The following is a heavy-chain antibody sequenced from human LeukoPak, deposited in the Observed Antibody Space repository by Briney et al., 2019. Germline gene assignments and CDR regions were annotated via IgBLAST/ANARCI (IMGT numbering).Heavy chain of an antibody. CDR1: GFTFTNYA. CDR2: VTGPGDTT. Sequence: GGSLRLSCATSGFTFTNYAMNWVRQAPGKGLEWVSAVTGPGDTTHYADSVKGRFTISRDNSRNTVYLQMNSLRAEDTAVYYCAKLHSSSWYNPTDYWGQGTLVTVSS. V-gene: IGHV3-23*01. D-gene: IGHD6-13*01. J-gene: IGHJ4*02. CDR3: AKLHSSSWYNPTDY.